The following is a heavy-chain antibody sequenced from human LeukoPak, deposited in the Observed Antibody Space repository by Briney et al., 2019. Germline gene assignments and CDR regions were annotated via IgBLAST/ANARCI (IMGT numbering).Heavy chain of an antibody. CDR3: ARDLSGVTGYTYGRGIDY. D-gene: IGHD5-18*01. J-gene: IGHJ4*02. CDR2: IKKDGSEK. Sequence: GGSLRLSCAASGFTFRTSGMNRVRQAPGKGLEWVANIKKDGSEKYYVDSVKGRFTISRDNAKTSLYLQMNSLRAEDTAVYYCARDLSGVTGYTYGRGIDYWGQGTLVTVSS. CDR1: GFTFRTSG. V-gene: IGHV3-7*01.